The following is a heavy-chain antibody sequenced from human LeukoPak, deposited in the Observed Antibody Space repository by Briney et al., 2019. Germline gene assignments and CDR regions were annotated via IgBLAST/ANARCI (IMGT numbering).Heavy chain of an antibody. V-gene: IGHV1-2*02. CDR2: INPKSGGT. J-gene: IGHJ4*02. CDR1: GYTFTGYY. Sequence: ASVKVSCKAFGYTFTGYYIHWVRQAPGQGLEWMGWINPKSGGTKYAQKFQGRVTMTRDTSISTAYMEVSRLTSDDAAVYYCARDRADDRSGSYCDWGQGTLVTVSS. CDR3: ARDRADDRSGSYCD. D-gene: IGHD3-22*01.